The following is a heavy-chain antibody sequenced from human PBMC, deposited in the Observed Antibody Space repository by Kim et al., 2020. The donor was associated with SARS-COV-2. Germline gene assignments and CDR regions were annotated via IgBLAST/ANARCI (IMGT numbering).Heavy chain of an antibody. J-gene: IGHJ4*02. D-gene: IGHD3-10*01. CDR3: AKDGSGSYRAPFDY. V-gene: IGHV3-30*02. Sequence: ADSGQSRFTICRDNSKDTLYLEMNSLRAEDTAVYYCAKDGSGSYRAPFDYWGQGTLVTVSS.